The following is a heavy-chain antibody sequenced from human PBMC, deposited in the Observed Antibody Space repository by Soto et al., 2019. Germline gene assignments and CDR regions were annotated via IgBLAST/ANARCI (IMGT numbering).Heavy chain of an antibody. CDR1: GFFISSGNY. D-gene: IGHD2-15*01. CDR3: ARARWYDAFDV. Sequence: SETLSLTCAVSGFFISSGNYWGWIRKPPGKGLEWIGSIFHGGNTYCNPSLKSRVTISVDMSKNQFSLKLNSVTAADTAVYYCARARWYDAFDVWGQGTVVTVSS. J-gene: IGHJ3*01. CDR2: IFHGGNT. V-gene: IGHV4-38-2*01.